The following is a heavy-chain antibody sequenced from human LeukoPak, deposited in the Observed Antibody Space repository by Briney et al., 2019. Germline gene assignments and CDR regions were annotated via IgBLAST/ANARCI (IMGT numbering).Heavy chain of an antibody. D-gene: IGHD3-9*01. CDR3: AKDKGFLAGYFDY. CDR1: GFTFSSYG. J-gene: IGHJ4*02. V-gene: IGHV3-30*02. CDR2: IRYDGSDK. Sequence: GGPLRLSCAASGFTFSSYGMHWVRQAPGKGLEWVAFIRYDGSDKYYADSVKGRFTISRDNSKNTLYLQMNSLRAEDTAVYYCAKDKGFLAGYFDYWGQGTLVTVSS.